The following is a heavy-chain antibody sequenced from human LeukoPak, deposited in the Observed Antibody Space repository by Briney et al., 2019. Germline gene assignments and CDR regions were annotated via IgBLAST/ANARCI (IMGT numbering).Heavy chain of an antibody. J-gene: IGHJ4*02. CDR2: ISAYNGNT. CDR1: GYTFTSYG. V-gene: IGHV1-18*04. Sequence: GASAKVSSTASGYTFTSYGISWARQAPGQGLEWMGWISAYNGNTNYAQKLQGRVTMTTDTSTSTAYMELRSLRSDDTAVYYCARDSPWSEAEQWLVRFDYWGQGTLVTVSS. D-gene: IGHD6-19*01. CDR3: ARDSPWSEAEQWLVRFDY.